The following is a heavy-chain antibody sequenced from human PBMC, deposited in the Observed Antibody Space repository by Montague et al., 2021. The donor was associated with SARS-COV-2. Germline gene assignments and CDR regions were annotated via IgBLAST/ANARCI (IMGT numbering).Heavy chain of an antibody. V-gene: IGHV4-34*01. D-gene: IGHD6-13*01. CDR3: ARGAEYSSSWYLAFEI. Sequence: SETLSLTCAVYSGSFSDSYWPWISHSPGTGLELIWEINHTGSATYNPSLKGRVTLSIDTSKTQFSLKLSSVTAADTAVYYCARGAEYSSSWYLAFEIWGQGTMVTVSS. CDR1: SGSFSDSY. J-gene: IGHJ3*02. CDR2: INHTGSA.